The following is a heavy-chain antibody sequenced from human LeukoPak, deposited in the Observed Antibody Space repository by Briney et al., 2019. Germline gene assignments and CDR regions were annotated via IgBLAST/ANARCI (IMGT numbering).Heavy chain of an antibody. V-gene: IGHV3-23*01. J-gene: IGHJ5*02. CDR1: GFTFSSYA. CDR3: AKDPLYYGSGDP. CDR2: ISGSGGST. D-gene: IGHD3-10*01. Sequence: GGSLRLSCAASGFTFSSYAMSWVRQAPGKGLEWVSAISGSGGSTYYADSVKGRFTISRDNSKNTLYLQMNSLRAEDTAVYHCAKDPLYYGSGDPWGQGTLVTVSS.